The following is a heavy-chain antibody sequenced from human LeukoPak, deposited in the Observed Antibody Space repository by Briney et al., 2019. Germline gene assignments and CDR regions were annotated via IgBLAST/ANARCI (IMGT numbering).Heavy chain of an antibody. V-gene: IGHV3-30*18. CDR3: AKDMYGDYEGAFDI. J-gene: IGHJ3*02. D-gene: IGHD4-17*01. CDR1: GFTFSSYG. Sequence: GGSLRLSCAASGFTFSSYGMHWVRQAPGKGLEWVAVISYDGSNKYYADSVKGRFTISRDNSKNTLYLQMNSLRAEDTAVYYCAKDMYGDYEGAFDIWGQGTMVTVSS. CDR2: ISYDGSNK.